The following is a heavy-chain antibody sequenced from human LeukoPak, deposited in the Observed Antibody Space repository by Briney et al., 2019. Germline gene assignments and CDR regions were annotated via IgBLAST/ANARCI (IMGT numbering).Heavy chain of an antibody. D-gene: IGHD2-2*01. V-gene: IGHV3-48*01. CDR3: ARDLVVSAAIQGYDAFDI. J-gene: IGHJ3*02. CDR1: GFTFSSYS. Sequence: GGSLRLSCAASGFTFSSYSMNWVRQAPGKGLEWVSYISSSSSTIYYADSVKGRFTISRDNAKNSLYLQMNSLRAEDTAVYYCARDLVVSAAIQGYDAFDIWGQGTMVTVSS. CDR2: ISSSSSTI.